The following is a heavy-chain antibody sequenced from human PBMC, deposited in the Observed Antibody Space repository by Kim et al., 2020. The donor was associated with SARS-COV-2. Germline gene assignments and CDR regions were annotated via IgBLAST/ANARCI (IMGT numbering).Heavy chain of an antibody. Sequence: YANSVKGRFTISRDNSKNTLYLQMGSLRAEDMAVYYCARGGDFDWFPIDYWGQGTLVTVSS. D-gene: IGHD3-9*01. CDR3: ARGGDFDWFPIDY. V-gene: IGHV3-64*01. J-gene: IGHJ4*02.